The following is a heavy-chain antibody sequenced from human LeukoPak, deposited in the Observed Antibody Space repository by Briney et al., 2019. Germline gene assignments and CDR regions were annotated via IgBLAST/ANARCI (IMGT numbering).Heavy chain of an antibody. CDR3: AKERDDSLHGRAAFYI. CDR2: ISGSGGST. V-gene: IGHV3-23*01. Sequence: GGCLRLSCAASGFTLSSYAMSWVRQAPGKGLEWVSAISGSGGSTYYADSVKGRFTISREKSKKTLYMKINSQRDGDTALYYCAKERDDSLHGRAAFYIWVHGALVTVSS. CDR1: GFTLSSYA. D-gene: IGHD3-22*01. J-gene: IGHJ3*02.